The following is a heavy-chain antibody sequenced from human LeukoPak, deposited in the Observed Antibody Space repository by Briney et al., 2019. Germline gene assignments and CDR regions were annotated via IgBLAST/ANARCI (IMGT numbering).Heavy chain of an antibody. CDR2: ISWNSGSI. CDR3: ARDRGGTDDFWSGYYTGYFDY. Sequence: GRSLRLSCAASGFTFDDYAMHWVRQAPGKGLEWVSGISWNSGSIGYADSVKGRFTISRDNAKNSLYLQMNSLRVEDTAVFYCARDRGGTDDFWSGYYTGYFDYWGQGTLVTVSS. CDR1: GFTFDDYA. V-gene: IGHV3-9*01. D-gene: IGHD3-3*01. J-gene: IGHJ4*02.